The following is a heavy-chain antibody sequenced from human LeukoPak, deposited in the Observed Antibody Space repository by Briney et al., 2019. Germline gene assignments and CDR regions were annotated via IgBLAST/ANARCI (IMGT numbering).Heavy chain of an antibody. V-gene: IGHV3-66*01. CDR3: ARGEGASYDFWSGYYFDAFDI. D-gene: IGHD3-3*01. CDR2: IYSGGST. J-gene: IGHJ3*02. Sequence: GGSLRLSCAASGFTVSSNYMSWVRQAPGKGLEWVSVIYSGGSTYYADSVKGRFTISRDNSKNTLYLQMNSLRAEDTAVYYCARGEGASYDFWSGYYFDAFDIWGQGTMVTVSS. CDR1: GFTVSSNY.